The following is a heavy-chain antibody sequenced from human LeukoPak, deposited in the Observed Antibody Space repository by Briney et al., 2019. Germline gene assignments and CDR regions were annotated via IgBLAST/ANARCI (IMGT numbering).Heavy chain of an antibody. J-gene: IGHJ4*02. V-gene: IGHV1-18*01. D-gene: IGHD3-16*01. CDR2: ISAYNGNT. CDR1: GYTFTSYG. CDR3: ARGTRVPHGGYFDY. Sequence: EASVKVSCKASGYTFTSYGISWVRQAPGQGLEWMGWISAYNGNTNYAQKFQGRVTMTRDTSTSTVYMELSSLRSEDTAVYYCARGTRVPHGGYFDYWGQGTLVTVSS.